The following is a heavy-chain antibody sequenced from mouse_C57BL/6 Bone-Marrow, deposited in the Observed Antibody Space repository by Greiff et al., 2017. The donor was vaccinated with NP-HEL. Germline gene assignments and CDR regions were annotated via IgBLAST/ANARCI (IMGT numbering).Heavy chain of an antibody. CDR3: ARGAYGAY. CDR1: GFTFSDYG. V-gene: IGHV5-17*01. J-gene: IGHJ3*01. CDR2: ISSGSSTI. D-gene: IGHD1-1*01. Sequence: EVQLVESGGGLVKPGGSLKLSCAASGFTFSDYGMHWVRQAPEKGLEWVAYISSGSSTIYYADTVQGRFTISRDNAKNTLFLQMTSLRSEDTAMYYCARGAYGAYWGQGTLVTVSA.